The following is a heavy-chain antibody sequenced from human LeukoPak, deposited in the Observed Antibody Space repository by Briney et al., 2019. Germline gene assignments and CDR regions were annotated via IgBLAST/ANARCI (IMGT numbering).Heavy chain of an antibody. Sequence: GASVKVSCKAFGYTFTSNYMHWVRQAPGQGPEWMGVISPSGGSTTYAQKFQGRVTLTRDMSTSTDYLELSSLRSEDTAVYYCASHSNQDAFDIWGQGTMVTVSS. CDR1: GYTFTSNY. V-gene: IGHV1-46*01. J-gene: IGHJ3*02. CDR3: ASHSNQDAFDI. CDR2: ISPSGGST. D-gene: IGHD4-11*01.